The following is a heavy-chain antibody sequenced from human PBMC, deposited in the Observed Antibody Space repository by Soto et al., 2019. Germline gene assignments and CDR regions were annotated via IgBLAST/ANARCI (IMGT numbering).Heavy chain of an antibody. Sequence: GGSLRLSCAASGFTFSDYYMSWIRQAPGKGLEWVSYISSSGSTIYYADSVKGRFTISRDNAKNSLYLQMNSLRAEDTAVYYCARFKYTDYSSSWNPYYYYYMDVWGKGTTVTVSS. CDR1: GFTFSDYY. V-gene: IGHV3-11*01. D-gene: IGHD6-13*01. CDR3: ARFKYTDYSSSWNPYYYYYMDV. J-gene: IGHJ6*03. CDR2: ISSSGSTI.